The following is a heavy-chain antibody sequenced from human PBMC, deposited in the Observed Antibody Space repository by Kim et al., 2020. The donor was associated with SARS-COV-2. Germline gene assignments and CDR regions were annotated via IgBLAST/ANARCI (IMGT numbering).Heavy chain of an antibody. V-gene: IGHV1-18*01. CDR3: ARERGYSRVHWFDP. D-gene: IGHD6-13*01. J-gene: IGHJ5*02. Sequence: AQKLQGRVTMTTDTSTSTAYMELRSLRSDDTAVYYCARERGYSRVHWFDPWGQGTLVTVSS.